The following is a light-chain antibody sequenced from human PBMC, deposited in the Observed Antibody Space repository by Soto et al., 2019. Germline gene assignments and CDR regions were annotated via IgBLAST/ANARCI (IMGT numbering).Light chain of an antibody. Sequence: DIQMPQSPSSLSASVGDRVTITCRASQSISTFLNWYQHKPGQAPRLLIYQTSLRAAGIPARFSASGSGTDFTLTISDVQPEDFALYYCHQRQSWPRTFGQGTKVDIK. CDR3: HQRQSWPRT. J-gene: IGKJ1*01. CDR1: QSISTF. V-gene: IGKV1-39*01. CDR2: QTS.